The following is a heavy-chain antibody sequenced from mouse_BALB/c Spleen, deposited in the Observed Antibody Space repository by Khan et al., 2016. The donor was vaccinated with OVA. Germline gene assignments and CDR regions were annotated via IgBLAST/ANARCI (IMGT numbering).Heavy chain of an antibody. CDR3: AKGVWSYYYALDY. CDR1: GFSLTDYG. CDR2: IWGCGST. V-gene: IGHV2-6-5*01. J-gene: IGHJ4*01. Sequence: QVQLKQSGPGLVAPSQSLSITCTVSGFSLTDYGVSWIRQPPGKGLEWLGVIWGCGSTYYNSALKSRLSISKDNSKSQVFLKMSSLQTDDTAMYYCAKGVWSYYYALDYWGQGTSVTVSS.